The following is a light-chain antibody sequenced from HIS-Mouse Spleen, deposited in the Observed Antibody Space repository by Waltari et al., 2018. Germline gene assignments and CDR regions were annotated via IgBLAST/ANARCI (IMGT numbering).Light chain of an antibody. V-gene: IGKV1-39*01. J-gene: IGKJ2*01. CDR3: QQSYSTPYT. Sequence: DIQMTQSPSSLSASVGDRVTITCRESQSISSYLNWYQHKPGKAPKLLIYAASSLQSGVPSRFSGSGSGTDFTLTISSLQPEDFATYYCQQSYSTPYTFGQGTKLEIK. CDR1: QSISSY. CDR2: AAS.